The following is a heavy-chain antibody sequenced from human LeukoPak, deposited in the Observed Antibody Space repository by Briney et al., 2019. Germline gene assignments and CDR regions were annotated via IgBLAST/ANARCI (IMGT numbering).Heavy chain of an antibody. CDR1: GGSFCGYY. J-gene: IGHJ6*03. CDR2: MNPSGST. Sequence: SETLSLTCAVYGGSFCGYYWTWIRQTPEKGLEWIGEMNPSGSTNYNPSLKSRVTISVDTSKNQFSLELSSVTAADTAVYYCARGRQDVTMIVVVMTAVSYYLDVWGKGTTATVS. V-gene: IGHV4-34*01. CDR3: ARGRQDVTMIVVVMTAVSYYLDV. D-gene: IGHD3-22*01.